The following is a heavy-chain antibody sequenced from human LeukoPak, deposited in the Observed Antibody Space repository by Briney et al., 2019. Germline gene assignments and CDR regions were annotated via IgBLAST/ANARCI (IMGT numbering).Heavy chain of an antibody. D-gene: IGHD2-15*01. CDR1: GFTFSSYS. CDR3: AREEIVVVVAATRYYYGMDV. J-gene: IGHJ6*02. Sequence: GGSLRLSCAASGFTFSSYSMNWVCQAPGKGLEWVSSISSSSSYIYYADSVKGRFTISRDNAKNSLYLQMNSLRAEDTAVYYCAREEIVVVVAATRYYYGMDVWGQGTTVTVSS. V-gene: IGHV3-21*01. CDR2: ISSSSSYI.